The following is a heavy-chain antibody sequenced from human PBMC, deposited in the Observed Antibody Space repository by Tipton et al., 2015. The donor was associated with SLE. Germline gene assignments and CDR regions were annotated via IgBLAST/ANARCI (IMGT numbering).Heavy chain of an antibody. CDR2: MNPNSGNT. V-gene: IGHV1-8*01. Sequence: QLVQSGAEVKKPGASVKVSCKASGYTFTSYDINWVRQATGQGLEWMGWMNPNSGNTGYAQKFQGRVTMTRNTSISTAYMELSSWGSEATAFYYWGGGRGGQQLVRDYWGQGTLVTVSS. CDR1: GYTFTSYD. J-gene: IGHJ4*02. D-gene: IGHD6-13*01. CDR3: GGGRGGQQLVRDY.